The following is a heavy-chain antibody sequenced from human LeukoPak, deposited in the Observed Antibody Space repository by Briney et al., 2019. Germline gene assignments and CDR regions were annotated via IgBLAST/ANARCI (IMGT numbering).Heavy chain of an antibody. D-gene: IGHD6-13*01. CDR3: ARGSIAAAGETIDY. J-gene: IGHJ4*02. CDR1: GGTFSSYA. V-gene: IGHV1-69*10. CDR2: IIPIFGIE. Sequence: SVKVSCKASGGTFSSYAISWVRQAPGQGLEWMGGIIPIFGIENYAQKFQGRVTITADKSTSTAYMELSSLRSEDTAVYYCARGSIAAAGETIDYWGQGTLVTVSS.